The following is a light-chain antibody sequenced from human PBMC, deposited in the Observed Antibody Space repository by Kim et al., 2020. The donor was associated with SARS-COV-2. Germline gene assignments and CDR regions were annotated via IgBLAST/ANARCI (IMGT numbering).Light chain of an antibody. CDR3: HQRSSWHT. CDR2: GAS. V-gene: IGKV3-11*01. CDR1: QSVGTY. J-gene: IGKJ3*01. Sequence: EVVLAQSPATLSLSPGERATLSCRASQSVGTYLAWYQQRPGQPPRLLIYGASKRATGIPARFSGSGSGTDFTLTISSLEPDDFAVYYCHQRSSWHTFGPGTKVDIK.